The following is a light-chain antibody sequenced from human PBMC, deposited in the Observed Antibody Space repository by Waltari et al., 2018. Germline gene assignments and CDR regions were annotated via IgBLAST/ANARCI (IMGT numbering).Light chain of an antibody. CDR2: TAS. V-gene: IGKV1-NL1*01. Sequence: DIQMTQSPSSLSASVGDRVTITCRTSQRILDSLDWYQQKSGKAPKVLLSTASSLQSGVPSRFSGSGSGTHYTLTISCLHPEDFATYYCQQYFVFPYTFGQGTMLEI. CDR3: QQYFVFPYT. CDR1: QRILDS. J-gene: IGKJ2*01.